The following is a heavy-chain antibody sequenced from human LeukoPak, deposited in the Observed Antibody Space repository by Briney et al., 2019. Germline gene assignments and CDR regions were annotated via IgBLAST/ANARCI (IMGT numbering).Heavy chain of an antibody. CDR1: GFTVSTNY. CDR3: VRGAAGDC. Sequence: GGSLRLSCAASGFTVSTNYMSWDRQAPGKGLEWVSVIYSGGTTYYADSVKGRFTISRDNSKNTVYLQMNSLIGEDTAVYYCVRGAAGDCWGQGTLVTVSS. CDR2: IYSGGTT. J-gene: IGHJ4*02. V-gene: IGHV3-53*01. D-gene: IGHD6-25*01.